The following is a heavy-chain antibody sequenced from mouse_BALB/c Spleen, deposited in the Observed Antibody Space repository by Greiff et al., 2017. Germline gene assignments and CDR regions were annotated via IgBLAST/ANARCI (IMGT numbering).Heavy chain of an antibody. D-gene: IGHD3-3*01. Sequence: VQLQQPGAELVRPGASVKLSCKASGYTFTSYWINWVKQRPGQGLEWIGNIYPSDSYTNYNQKFKDKATLTVDKSSSTAYMQLSSPTSEDSAVYYCTRGGLDYAMDDWGQGTSGTVSS. V-gene: IGHV1-69*02. CDR3: TRGGLDYAMDD. CDR2: IYPSDSYT. J-gene: IGHJ4*01. CDR1: GYTFTSYW.